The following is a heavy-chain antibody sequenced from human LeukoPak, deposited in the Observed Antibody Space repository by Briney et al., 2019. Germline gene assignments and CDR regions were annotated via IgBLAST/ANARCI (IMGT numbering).Heavy chain of an antibody. CDR1: GFTFTDYA. Sequence: PGGSLRLSCAASGFTFTDYAMGWVRQAPGQGLEWASTISASGSTTHYADSVRGRFTISRDNSKNTLSLQMSSLRAEDTAVYYCAKARTPYNSGFDYWGQGTLVAVSS. CDR3: AKARTPYNSGFDY. V-gene: IGHV3-23*01. D-gene: IGHD6-19*01. J-gene: IGHJ4*02. CDR2: ISASGSTT.